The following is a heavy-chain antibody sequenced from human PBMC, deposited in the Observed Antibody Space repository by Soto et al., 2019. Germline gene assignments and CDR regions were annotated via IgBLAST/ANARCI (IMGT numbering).Heavy chain of an antibody. V-gene: IGHV4-39*01. CDR2: IYYSGST. Sequence: SETLSLTCTVSCGSISSSSYYWGWIRQPPGKGLEWIGSIYYSGSTYYNPSLKSRVTISVDTSKNQFSLKLSSVTAADTAVYYCARHEAPSGWYFDYWGQGTLVTVSS. CDR1: CGSISSSSYY. D-gene: IGHD6-19*01. J-gene: IGHJ4*02. CDR3: ARHEAPSGWYFDY.